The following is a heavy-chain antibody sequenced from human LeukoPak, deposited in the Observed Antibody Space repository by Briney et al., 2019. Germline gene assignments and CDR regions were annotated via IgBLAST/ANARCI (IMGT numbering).Heavy chain of an antibody. CDR3: ARDSRPTYYYGSGTTDY. CDR2: ISAYNGNT. CDR1: GYTFGSNT. D-gene: IGHD3-10*01. Sequence: GASVKVSCKASGYTFGSNTLHWVRQAPGQGLEWMGWISAYNGNTNYAQKLQGRVTMTTDTSTSTAYMELRSLRSDDTAVYYCARDSRPTYYYGSGTTDYWGQGTLVTVSS. V-gene: IGHV1-18*01. J-gene: IGHJ4*02.